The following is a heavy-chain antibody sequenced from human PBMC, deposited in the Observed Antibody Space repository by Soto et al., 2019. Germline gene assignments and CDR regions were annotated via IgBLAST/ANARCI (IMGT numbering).Heavy chain of an antibody. D-gene: IGHD3-16*01. CDR3: ARGGGESSDGLYYLDS. J-gene: IGHJ4*02. CDR2: IYYSGST. V-gene: IGHV4-39*07. CDR1: GISVSTRDYY. Sequence: PSETLSLTCTVSGISVSTRDYYGGWVRQPPGKGLDWIGNIYYSGSTFYNPSLKSRLAISIDTSKNQFSLKLSSVTAADTAVYFCARGGGESSDGLYYLDSWGKGSLVTVSS.